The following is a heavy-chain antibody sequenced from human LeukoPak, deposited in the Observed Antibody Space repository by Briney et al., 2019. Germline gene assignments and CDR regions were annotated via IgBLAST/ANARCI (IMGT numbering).Heavy chain of an antibody. CDR1: GGSISSSSYY. CDR3: ARHDLDILTGYPAWIPY. D-gene: IGHD3-9*01. J-gene: IGHJ4*02. Sequence: SETLSLTCTVSGGSISSSSYYWGWLRQPPGTGLEWIGSIYYSGSTYYNPSLKSRVTISVDTSKNQFSLKLSSVTAADTAVYYCARHDLDILTGYPAWIPYWGQGTLVTVSS. V-gene: IGHV4-39*01. CDR2: IYYSGST.